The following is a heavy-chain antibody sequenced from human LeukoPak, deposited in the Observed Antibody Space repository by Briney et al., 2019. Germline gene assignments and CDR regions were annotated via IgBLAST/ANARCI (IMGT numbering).Heavy chain of an antibody. CDR2: ISSSNSYI. J-gene: IGHJ4*02. CDR3: ARDAAGYFDY. D-gene: IGHD6-19*01. CDR1: GFTFSSYS. Sequence: GGSLRLSCAASGFTFSSYSMNWVRQAPGKGLEWVSSISSSNSYIYYADSVKGRFTISRDNPKNSLYLQMNSLRAEDTAVYYCARDAAGYFDYWGQGTLVTVSS. V-gene: IGHV3-21*01.